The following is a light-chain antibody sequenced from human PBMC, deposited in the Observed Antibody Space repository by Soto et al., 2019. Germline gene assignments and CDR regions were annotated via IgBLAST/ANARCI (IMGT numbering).Light chain of an antibody. CDR2: AAS. CDR1: QSISSY. CDR3: QQSYSTPFT. J-gene: IGKJ3*01. Sequence: DIQMTQSPSSLSASVGDRVTITCRASQSISSYLNWYQQKPGKAPKLLIYAASSLQSGVPSRFSGSGSGTDVTLTISSLQPEDFATYYCQQSYSTPFTCGPGTKGDIK. V-gene: IGKV1-39*01.